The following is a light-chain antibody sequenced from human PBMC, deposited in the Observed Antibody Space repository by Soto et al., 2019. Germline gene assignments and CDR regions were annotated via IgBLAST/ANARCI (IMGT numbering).Light chain of an antibody. CDR1: QSVSSNY. Sequence: EIVLTQSPGTLSLSPGERATLSCRASQSVSSNYLAWYQQKPGQAPRLLIYGASSRATGIPDMFSGSGSGTDFTLTISRLEPEDFAVYYCQQYGDSPYTFGQGTRLEIK. V-gene: IGKV3-20*01. CDR3: QQYGDSPYT. CDR2: GAS. J-gene: IGKJ2*01.